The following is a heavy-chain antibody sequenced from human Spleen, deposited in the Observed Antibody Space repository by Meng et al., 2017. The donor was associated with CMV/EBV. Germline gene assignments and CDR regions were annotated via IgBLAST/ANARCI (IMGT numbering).Heavy chain of an antibody. CDR3: ALTSRHRGGWFDP. V-gene: IGHV4-30-4*08. CDR2: IYYSGST. CDR1: GGSSSSGDYY. Sequence: VSGGSSSSGDYYWRWIRQPPGKGLEWIGYIYYSGSTYYNPSLKSRVTISVDTSKNQFSLKLSSVTAADTAVYYCALTSRHRGGWFDPWGQGTLVTVSS. J-gene: IGHJ5*02. D-gene: IGHD1-14*01.